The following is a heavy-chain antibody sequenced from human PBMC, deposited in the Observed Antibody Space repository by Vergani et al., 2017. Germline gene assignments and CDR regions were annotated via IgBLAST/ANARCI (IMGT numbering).Heavy chain of an antibody. CDR2: IRNKAYGGTT. J-gene: IGHJ4*02. D-gene: IGHD5-18*01. V-gene: IGHV3-49*04. CDR1: GFSFGDYA. CDR3: SRGRGYSFGYSDY. Sequence: EVQLVESGGGLVPPGRSLRLSCAASGFSFGDYAMTWVRQAPGKGLEWVAFIRNKAYGGTTEYAASVKGRFTISRDDSKRLAHLQLRGLKTEDTAVYFCSRGRGYSFGYSDYWGQGTLVTVSS.